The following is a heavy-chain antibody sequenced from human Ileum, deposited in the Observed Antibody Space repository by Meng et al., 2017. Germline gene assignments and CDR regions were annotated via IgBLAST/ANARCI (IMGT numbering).Heavy chain of an antibody. CDR2: IRGDGGRT. D-gene: IGHD4-17*01. CDR3: ARDPNGDYIGAFDF. Sequence: GGSLRLSCTATGFTFSRFGVSWLRQVPGKGLEWVSGIRGDGGRTYYAESVKGRFTISRDNSKNTLYLQMNSLRVEDTALYYCARDPNGDYIGAFDFWGQGTTVTVSS. J-gene: IGHJ6*02. V-gene: IGHV3-23*01. CDR1: GFTFSRFG.